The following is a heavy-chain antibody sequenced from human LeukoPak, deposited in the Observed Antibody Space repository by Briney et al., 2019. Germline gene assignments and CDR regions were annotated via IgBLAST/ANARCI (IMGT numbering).Heavy chain of an antibody. J-gene: IGHJ3*02. V-gene: IGHV1-2*02. D-gene: IGHD1-7*01. Sequence: GASVKVSCKASGYTFTGYYMHWVRQAPGQGLEWMGWINPDSGGTNYAQKFQDRVTMTRDTSISTAYMELSRLRSDDTAVYYCARWLELQWVAFDIWGQGTMLTVSS. CDR1: GYTFTGYY. CDR3: ARWLELQWVAFDI. CDR2: INPDSGGT.